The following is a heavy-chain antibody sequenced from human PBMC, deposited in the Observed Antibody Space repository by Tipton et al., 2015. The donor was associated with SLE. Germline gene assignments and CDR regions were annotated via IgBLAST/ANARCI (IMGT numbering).Heavy chain of an antibody. Sequence: TLSLTCAVYGGSFSDYSWSWIRQPPGKGLEWIGEINHSGSTNYNPSLKSRVTISIDTSKNLFSLRRSSVTAADTAVYYCARDCTAGVCYPTSFDYWGQGTLVTVSP. J-gene: IGHJ4*02. CDR3: ARDCTAGVCYPTSFDY. D-gene: IGHD2-8*02. CDR2: INHSGST. V-gene: IGHV4-34*01. CDR1: GGSFSDYS.